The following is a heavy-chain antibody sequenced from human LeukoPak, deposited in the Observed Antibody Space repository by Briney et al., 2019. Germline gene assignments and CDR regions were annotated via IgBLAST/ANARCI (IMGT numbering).Heavy chain of an antibody. V-gene: IGHV3-48*03. CDR3: ARGIAVAGRELDY. CDR2: ISSSGSTI. D-gene: IGHD6-19*01. J-gene: IGHJ4*02. Sequence: GGSLRLSCAASGFPFSSYEMNWVRQAPGKGLEWVSYISSSGSTIYYADSVKGRFTISRDNAKNSLYLQMNSLRAEDTAVYYCARGIAVAGRELDYWGQGTLVTVSS. CDR1: GFPFSSYE.